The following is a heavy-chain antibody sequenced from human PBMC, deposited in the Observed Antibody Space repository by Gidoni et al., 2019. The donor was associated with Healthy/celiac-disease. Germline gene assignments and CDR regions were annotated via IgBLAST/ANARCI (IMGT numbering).Heavy chain of an antibody. J-gene: IGHJ6*02. V-gene: IGHV4-30-2*01. CDR3: ARGNPVDHYYYGMDV. CDR1: GGSISSGGYS. Sequence: QLQLQESGSGLVKPSQTLSLTCAVSGGSISSGGYSWSWIRQPPGKGLEWIGYIYHSGSTYYNPSLKSRVTISVDRSKNQFSLKLSSVTAADTAVYYCARGNPVDHYYYGMDVWGQGTTVTVSS. CDR2: IYHSGST. D-gene: IGHD1-1*01.